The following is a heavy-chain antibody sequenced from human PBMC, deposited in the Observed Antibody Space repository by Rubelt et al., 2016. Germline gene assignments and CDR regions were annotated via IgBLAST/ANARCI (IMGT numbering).Heavy chain of an antibody. Sequence: QVQLVQSGAEVKKPGASVKVSCKASGYTFTGYYMHWVRQAPGQGLEWMGWINPNSGGTNYAQKVQGRVTMTRETSISTAYMGLSRLRSDDTAVYYCARFAIGGHSSGYLFDYWGQGTLVTVSS. CDR1: GYTFTGYY. CDR3: ARFAIGGHSSGYLFDY. V-gene: IGHV1-2*02. CDR2: INPNSGGT. D-gene: IGHD3-22*01. J-gene: IGHJ4*02.